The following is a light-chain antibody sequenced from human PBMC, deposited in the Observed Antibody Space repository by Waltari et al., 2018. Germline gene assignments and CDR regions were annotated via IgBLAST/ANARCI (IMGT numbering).Light chain of an antibody. J-gene: IGKJ1*01. CDR2: ATS. CDR3: QQSYTSPWT. CDR1: QSISTY. V-gene: IGKV1-39*01. Sequence: DIQMTQSPSSLSASVGDRVTITCRASQSISTYLNWYQQIPGKAPKLLNYATSNLQSGVPSRFSGSGSGTHFTLTISSLQPEDFSIYYCQQSYTSPWTFGQGTRVEIK.